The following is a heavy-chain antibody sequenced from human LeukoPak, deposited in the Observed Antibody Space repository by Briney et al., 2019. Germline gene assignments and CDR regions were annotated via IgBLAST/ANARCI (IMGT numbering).Heavy chain of an antibody. CDR3: AKVGGAFELLGYGDFGAMNY. D-gene: IGHD4-17*01. J-gene: IGHJ4*02. CDR1: GFTFSSYA. Sequence: GGSLRLSCAASGFTFSSYAMSWVRQAPGKGLEWVSAISGSGGSTYYADSVKGRFTISRDNSKNTLYLHMNSLRADDTAVYYCAKVGGAFELLGYGDFGAMNYWGPGALATVSS. V-gene: IGHV3-23*01. CDR2: ISGSGGST.